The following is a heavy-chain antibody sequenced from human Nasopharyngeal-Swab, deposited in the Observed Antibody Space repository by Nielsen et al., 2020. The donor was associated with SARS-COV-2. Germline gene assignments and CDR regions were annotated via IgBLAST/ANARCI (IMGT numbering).Heavy chain of an antibody. Sequence: GESLKISCAASGFTFSGYAIHWVRQAPGKGLEWVAVLSYDGRSTFYADSVKGRFSISSDNSKSTLYLQMNSLRAEDTALYHCARPLSRDSTWTTEANWFDPWGQGTLVTVSS. CDR3: ARPLSRDSTWTTEANWFDP. CDR1: GFTFSGYA. D-gene: IGHD6-13*01. V-gene: IGHV3-30*04. CDR2: LSYDGRST. J-gene: IGHJ5*02.